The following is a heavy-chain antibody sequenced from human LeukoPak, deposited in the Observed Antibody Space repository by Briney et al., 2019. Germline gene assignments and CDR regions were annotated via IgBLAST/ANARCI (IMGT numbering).Heavy chain of an antibody. CDR2: IKQDGSEK. J-gene: IGHJ4*02. CDR3: ARDQNTRYCSSTSCNCDY. CDR1: GFTFSSYW. V-gene: IGHV3-7*01. Sequence: GGSLRLSCAASGFTFSSYWMSWVRQAPGKGLEWVANIKQDGSEKYYVDSVKGRFTISRDNAKNSLYLQMNSLRAEDTAVYYCARDQNTRYCSSTSCNCDYWGLGTLVTVSS. D-gene: IGHD2-2*01.